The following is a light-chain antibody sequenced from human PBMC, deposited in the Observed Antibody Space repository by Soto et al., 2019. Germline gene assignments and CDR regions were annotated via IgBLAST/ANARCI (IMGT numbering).Light chain of an antibody. V-gene: IGKV3-15*01. J-gene: IGKJ1*01. CDR3: HQYNHWLTWT. CDR2: SAS. CDR1: QSVSSK. Sequence: EIVMTQSPATLSLSPGQRATLSCRASQSVSSKLAWYQQRPGQAPRLLIYSASTRATGIPARFSCSGSGTEFTLTISSLQSEDFAVYYCHQYNHWLTWTFGQGTKVEIK.